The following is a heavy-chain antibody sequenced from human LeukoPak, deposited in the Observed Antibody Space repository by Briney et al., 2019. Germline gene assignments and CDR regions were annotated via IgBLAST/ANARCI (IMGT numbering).Heavy chain of an antibody. Sequence: SETPSLTCAVSGYSITSGNYWGWIRQPPGKGLEWIGSIYHRGNTYYNPSLKSRVTISADTSKNHFSLKLSSVTAGDTALYYCAGADYIASRNSLYYFDYWGQGTLVTVSS. D-gene: IGHD2-15*01. V-gene: IGHV4-38-2*01. J-gene: IGHJ4*02. CDR1: GYSITSGNY. CDR2: IYHRGNT. CDR3: AGADYIASRNSLYYFDY.